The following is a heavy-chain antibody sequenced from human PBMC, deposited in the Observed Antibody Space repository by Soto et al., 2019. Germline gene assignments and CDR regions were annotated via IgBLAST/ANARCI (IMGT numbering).Heavy chain of an antibody. CDR2: IIPLFRTP. CDR1: GGTFSSYA. Sequence: QVQLVQSGAEVKEPGSSVKVSCKASGGTFSSYAISWVRQAPGQGLEWMGGIIPLFRTPDYAQKFQGRVTMTADEPTSTAYMELSSLRFDDTAVYYCARDNDRLQLGGIYYYIMDVWGQGTTITVSS. V-gene: IGHV1-69*12. J-gene: IGHJ6*02. CDR3: ARDNDRLQLGGIYYYIMDV. D-gene: IGHD4-4*01.